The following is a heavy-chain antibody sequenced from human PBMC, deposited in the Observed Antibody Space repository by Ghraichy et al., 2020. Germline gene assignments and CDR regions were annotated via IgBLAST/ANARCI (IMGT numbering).Heavy chain of an antibody. CDR1: GFTFSNYS. D-gene: IGHD3-9*01. CDR3: ASFDCFYYFDY. J-gene: IGHJ4*02. CDR2: ISSSSSYI. Sequence: GGSLRLSCAASGFTFSNYSMNWVRQAPGKGLEWVSSISSSSSYIYYADSVKGRFTISRDNAKNSLYLQMNSLRAEDTAVYYCASFDCFYYFDYWGQGTLVTVSS. V-gene: IGHV3-21*01.